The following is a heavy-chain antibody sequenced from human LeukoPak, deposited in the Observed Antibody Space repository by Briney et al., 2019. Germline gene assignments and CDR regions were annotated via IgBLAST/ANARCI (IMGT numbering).Heavy chain of an antibody. V-gene: IGHV4-4*09. CDR3: ARTLDYDILTGLYY. CDR2: IYTSGST. J-gene: IGHJ4*02. D-gene: IGHD3-9*01. CDR1: GGSISSYY. Sequence: LETLSLTCTVSGGSISSYYWSWIRQPPGKGLEWIGYIYTSGSTNYNPSLKSRVTISVDTSKNQFSLKLSSVTAADTAVYYCARTLDYDILTGLYYWGQGTLVTVSS.